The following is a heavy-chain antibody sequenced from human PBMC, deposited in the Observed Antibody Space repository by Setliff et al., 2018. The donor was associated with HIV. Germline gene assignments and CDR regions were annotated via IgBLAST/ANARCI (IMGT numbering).Heavy chain of an antibody. D-gene: IGHD6-13*01. CDR1: GGSISNYY. Sequence: PSETLSLTCTVSGGSISNYYWSWVRQPPGKGLEWIGYIYSSGSTNYNPSFKSRVTISADTSKSQFSLKLSSVTAADTAVYYCARAGGYSSPLGYWGQGTLVTVSS. J-gene: IGHJ4*02. V-gene: IGHV4-59*01. CDR3: ARAGGYSSPLGY. CDR2: IYSSGST.